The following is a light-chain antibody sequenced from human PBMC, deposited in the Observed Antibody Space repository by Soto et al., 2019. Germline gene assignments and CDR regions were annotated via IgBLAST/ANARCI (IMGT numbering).Light chain of an antibody. CDR2: DVS. V-gene: IGLV2-14*01. CDR1: GSDVGDFRY. CDR3: NSYTDNNTPV. Sequence: LTQPASVSGFPGQSIAISCSGTGSDVGDFRYVSWYQQRPGNAPKVLIYDVSNRPSGVSNRFSGSKSGNTASLTISGLQAEDEADYFCNSYTDNNTPVFGGGTKVTVL. J-gene: IGLJ2*01.